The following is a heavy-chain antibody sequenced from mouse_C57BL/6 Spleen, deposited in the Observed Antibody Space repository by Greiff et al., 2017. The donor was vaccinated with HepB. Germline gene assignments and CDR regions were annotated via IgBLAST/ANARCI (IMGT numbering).Heavy chain of an antibody. V-gene: IGHV1-64*01. CDR1: GYTFTSYW. CDR3: ARGNWEDFDY. CDR2: IHPNSGST. D-gene: IGHD4-1*01. J-gene: IGHJ2*01. Sequence: QVQLKQPGAELVKPGASVKLSCKASGYTFTSYWMHWVKQRPGQGLEWIGMIHPNSGSTNYNEKFKSKATLTVDKSSSTAYMQLSSLTSEDSAVYYCARGNWEDFDYWGQGTTLTVSS.